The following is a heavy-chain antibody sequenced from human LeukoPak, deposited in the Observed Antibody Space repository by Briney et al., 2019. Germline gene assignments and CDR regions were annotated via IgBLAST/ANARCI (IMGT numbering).Heavy chain of an antibody. CDR3: ARHETHVAAAAYYFDY. Sequence: SETLSLTCIVSGGSISSYYWSWIRQPPGKGLECIGYIYYSGSTNYNPSLKSRVTISVDTSKNQFSLKLSSVTAADTAVYYCARHETHVAAAAYYFDYWGQGTLVTVSS. CDR1: GGSISSYY. D-gene: IGHD6-13*01. J-gene: IGHJ4*02. V-gene: IGHV4-59*08. CDR2: IYYSGST.